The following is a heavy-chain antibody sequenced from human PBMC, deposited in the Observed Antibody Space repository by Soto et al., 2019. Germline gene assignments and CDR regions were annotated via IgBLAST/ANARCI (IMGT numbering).Heavy chain of an antibody. J-gene: IGHJ6*03. CDR1: GGSISSSSYY. CDR3: AGQGSSGGTAYYYYYYYMDV. Sequence: SETLSLTCTVSGGSISSSSYYWGWIRQPPGKGLEWIGSIYYSGSTYYNPSLKSRVTISVDTSKNQFSLKLSSVTAADTAVYYCAGQGSSGGTAYYYYYYYMDVWGKGTTVTVSS. D-gene: IGHD1-7*01. V-gene: IGHV4-39*01. CDR2: IYYSGST.